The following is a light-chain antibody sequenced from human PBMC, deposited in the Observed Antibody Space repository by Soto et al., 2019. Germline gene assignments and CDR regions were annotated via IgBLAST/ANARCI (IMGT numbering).Light chain of an antibody. Sequence: ETVMTQSPPTVSESRVEGAAPSGRASQNVTYMLAWYQQKSGQAPRILIYATSTRATGIPARFSGSGSGTEFTLTISSLQSEDFAVYYCQQYKNWPRAFGQGTK. CDR1: QNVTYM. V-gene: IGKV3-15*01. CDR2: ATS. CDR3: QQYKNWPRA. J-gene: IGKJ1*01.